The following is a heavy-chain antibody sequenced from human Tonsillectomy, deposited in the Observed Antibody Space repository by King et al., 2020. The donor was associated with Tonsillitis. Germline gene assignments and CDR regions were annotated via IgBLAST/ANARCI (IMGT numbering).Heavy chain of an antibody. D-gene: IGHD2-15*01. CDR3: ARLDGGSDRSTCARVYHRDV. V-gene: IGHV5-51*01. Sequence: QLVQSGAEVKKPGESLKISCKGFGYSFATYWFAWVRQMPGKGLEWMGLIYPDDSDTRYSPSFQGHVTISVDKSISTAFMQWSSLQASDTATYYCARLDGGSDRSTCARVYHRDVWGKGTTVTVSS. CDR2: IYPDDSDT. J-gene: IGHJ6*03. CDR1: GYSFATYW.